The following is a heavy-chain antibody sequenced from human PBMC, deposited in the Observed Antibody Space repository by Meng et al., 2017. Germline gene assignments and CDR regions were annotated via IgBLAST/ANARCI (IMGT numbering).Heavy chain of an antibody. V-gene: IGHV3-23*01. Sequence: GGSLRLSCAASGFTFSSYAMSWVRQAPGKGLEWVSAISGSGGSTYYADSVKGRFTISRDKSKNTLYLQMNSMRAEDTAVYYCAGTTTVTTYWDYWGQGTLVTVSS. D-gene: IGHD4-17*01. CDR3: AGTTTVTTYWDY. CDR2: ISGSGGST. J-gene: IGHJ4*02. CDR1: GFTFSSYA.